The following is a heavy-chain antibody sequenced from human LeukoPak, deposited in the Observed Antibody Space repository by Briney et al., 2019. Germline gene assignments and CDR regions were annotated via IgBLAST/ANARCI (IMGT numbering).Heavy chain of an antibody. CDR3: ARDHGCCSTSCYRFYYYYGRDV. CDR2: ISSGGSHI. Sequence: GGSLSLSCAASGLTLSSYSMNWARHAPGRGLVWVSSISSGGSHIYYADSENGRFTISRDDPNNSLYVKVNSLRDEDTAVYYGARDHGCCSTSCYRFYYYYGRDVWGQGTTVTVSS. CDR1: GLTLSSYS. V-gene: IGHV3-21*01. J-gene: IGHJ6*02. D-gene: IGHD2-2*01.